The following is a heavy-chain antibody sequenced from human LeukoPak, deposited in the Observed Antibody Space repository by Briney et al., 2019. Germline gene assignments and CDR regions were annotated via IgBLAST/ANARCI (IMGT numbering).Heavy chain of an antibody. V-gene: IGHV3-21*01. D-gene: IGHD3-22*01. CDR2: ISSSSSYI. Sequence: PGGSLRLSCAASGFTFSRNSMNWVRRAPGKGLEWVSSISSSSSYIYYADSVKGRFTISRDNARSSVYLEMNSLRAEDTAVYYCARVGGIYYYDSSGYSKGPFDYWGQGTLVTVSS. CDR3: ARVGGIYYYDSSGYSKGPFDY. J-gene: IGHJ4*02. CDR1: GFTFSRNS.